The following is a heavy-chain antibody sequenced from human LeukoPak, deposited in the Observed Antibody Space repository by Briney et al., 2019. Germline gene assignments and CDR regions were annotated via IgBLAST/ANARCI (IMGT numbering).Heavy chain of an antibody. J-gene: IGHJ5*02. CDR1: GGSISSYY. V-gene: IGHV4-4*07. Sequence: SETLSLTCTVSGGSISSYYWSWIRQPAGKGLEWIGRIYTSGSTNYNPSLKSRVTISVDTSRNQFSLKLSSVTAADTAVYYCARQEGPYVFRVVKGFDPWGQGTLVTVSS. CDR3: ARQEGPYVFRVVKGFDP. D-gene: IGHD3-22*01. CDR2: IYTSGST.